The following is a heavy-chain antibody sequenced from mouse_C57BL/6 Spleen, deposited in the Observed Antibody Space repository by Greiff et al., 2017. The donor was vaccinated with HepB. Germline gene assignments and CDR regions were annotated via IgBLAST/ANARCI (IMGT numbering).Heavy chain of an antibody. D-gene: IGHD2-3*01. CDR1: GYTFTSYW. J-gene: IGHJ1*03. Sequence: QVQLQQPGAELVKPGASVKLSCKASGYTFTSYWMHWVKQRPGRGLEWIGRIDPNSGGTKYNEKFKSKATLTVDKPSSTAYMQLSSLTSEDSAVYYCARSQLDGYHGLYWYFDVWGTGTTVTVSS. V-gene: IGHV1-72*01. CDR2: IDPNSGGT. CDR3: ARSQLDGYHGLYWYFDV.